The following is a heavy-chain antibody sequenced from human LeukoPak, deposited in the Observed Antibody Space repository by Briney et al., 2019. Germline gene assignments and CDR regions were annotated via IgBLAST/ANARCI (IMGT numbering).Heavy chain of an antibody. D-gene: IGHD4-17*01. V-gene: IGHV4-4*07. CDR3: ARERQGDYEMSDYCYMDV. CDR1: GGSISSYY. Sequence: SETLSLTCTVSGGSISSYYWSWIRQPAGKGLEWIGRIYTSGSTNYNPSLKSRVTMSVDTSKNQFSLKLSSVTAVDTAVYYCARERQGDYEMSDYCYMDVWGKGTTVTVSS. CDR2: IYTSGST. J-gene: IGHJ6*03.